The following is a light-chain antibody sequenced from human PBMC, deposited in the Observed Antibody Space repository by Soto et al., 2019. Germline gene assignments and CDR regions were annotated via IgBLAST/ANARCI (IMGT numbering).Light chain of an antibody. CDR1: SSDVGAY. Sequence: QPASVSGSPGQSITISCTGASSDVGAYISWYQQHPGKAPKLIIYEVSNRPSGVSNRFSGSKSGNTASLTISGLQTEDEADYYCSSYTSSSTLDVVFGGGTKLTVL. V-gene: IGLV2-14*01. CDR2: EVS. J-gene: IGLJ2*01. CDR3: SSYTSSSTLDVV.